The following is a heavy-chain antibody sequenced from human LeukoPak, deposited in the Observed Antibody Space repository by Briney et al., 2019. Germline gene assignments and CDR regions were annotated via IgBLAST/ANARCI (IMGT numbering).Heavy chain of an antibody. D-gene: IGHD6-13*01. CDR1: GGSISSYY. V-gene: IGHV4-59*01. CDR3: ARYGSSSWYSYYFDY. J-gene: IGHJ4*02. Sequence: PSETLSLTCTASGGSISSYYWSWIRQPPGKGLEWIGYIYYSGSTNYNPSLKSRVTISVDTSKNQFSLKLSSVTAADTAVYYCARYGSSSWYSYYFDYWGQGTLVTVSS. CDR2: IYYSGST.